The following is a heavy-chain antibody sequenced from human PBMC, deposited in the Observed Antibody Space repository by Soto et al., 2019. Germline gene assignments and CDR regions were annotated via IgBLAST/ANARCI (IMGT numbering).Heavy chain of an antibody. CDR1: GFTFSSYS. Sequence: GGSLRLSCAASGFTFSSYSMNWVRQAPGKGLEWVSSISSSSSYIYYADSVKGRFTISRDNAKNSLYLQMNSLRAEDTAVYYCARDRYSYDACDYWGQGTLVTVSS. CDR3: ARDRYSYDACDY. J-gene: IGHJ4*02. D-gene: IGHD5-18*01. V-gene: IGHV3-21*01. CDR2: ISSSSSYI.